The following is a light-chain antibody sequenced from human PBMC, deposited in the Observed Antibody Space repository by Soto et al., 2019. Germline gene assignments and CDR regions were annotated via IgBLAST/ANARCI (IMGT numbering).Light chain of an antibody. V-gene: IGLV2-14*01. Sequence: QSALTQPASVSGSPGQSITISCTGTSSDVGAYNYVSWYQHHPGKAPKLMIYEVSNRPSGGSNRFSGSKSGNKASLTISGLQAEDEADYYCSSYTTSNTLEVFGGGTKLTVL. J-gene: IGLJ3*02. CDR2: EVS. CDR1: SSDVGAYNY. CDR3: SSYTTSNTLEV.